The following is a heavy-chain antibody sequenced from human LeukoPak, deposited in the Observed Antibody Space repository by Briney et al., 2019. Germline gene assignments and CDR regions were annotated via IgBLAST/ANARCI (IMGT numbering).Heavy chain of an antibody. CDR2: IRYDGSNK. Sequence: GGSLRLSCAASGFTFSSYGMHWVRQAPGRGLEWVAFIRYDGSNKYYADSVKGRFTISRDNSKNTLYLQMNSLRAEDTAVYYCAKDLAGRPTDYWGQGTLVTVSS. V-gene: IGHV3-30*02. CDR1: GFTFSSYG. J-gene: IGHJ4*02. CDR3: AKDLAGRPTDY.